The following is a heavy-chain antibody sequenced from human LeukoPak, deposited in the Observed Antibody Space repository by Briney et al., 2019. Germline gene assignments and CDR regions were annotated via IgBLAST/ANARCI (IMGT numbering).Heavy chain of an antibody. CDR1: RYTFIGYF. D-gene: IGHD6-13*01. V-gene: IGHV1-2*02. CDR3: AREVPWYSSNFDY. J-gene: IGHJ4*02. Sequence: ASVKVSCKASRYTFIGYFMHWVRQAPGQGLEWMGWMNPNSGGTNYAQKFQGRVTMTRDTSISTAYMELSRLRSDDTAVYYCAREVPWYSSNFDYWGQGTLVTVSS. CDR2: MNPNSGGT.